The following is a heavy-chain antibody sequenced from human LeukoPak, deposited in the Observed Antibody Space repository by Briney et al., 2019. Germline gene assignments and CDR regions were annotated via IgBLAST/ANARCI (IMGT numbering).Heavy chain of an antibody. D-gene: IGHD3-22*01. V-gene: IGHV1-69*01. J-gene: IGHJ4*02. CDR2: IIPIFGTA. Sequence: ASVRVSCKASGGTFSSCAISWVRQAPGQGLEWMGGIIPIFGTANYAQKFQGRVTITADESTSTAYMELSSLRSEDTAVYYCARGDSSGYYDYWGQGTLVTVSS. CDR3: ARGDSSGYYDY. CDR1: GGTFSSCA.